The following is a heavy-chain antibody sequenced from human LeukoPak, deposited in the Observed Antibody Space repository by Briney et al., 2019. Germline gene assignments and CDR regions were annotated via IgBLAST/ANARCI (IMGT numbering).Heavy chain of an antibody. D-gene: IGHD6-19*01. CDR2: ISSSSSTI. CDR1: GFTFSSYS. Sequence: GGSLRLSCAASGFTFSSYSMNWVRQAPGKGLEWVSYISSSSSTIYYADSVKGRFTISRDNAKNSLYLQMNSLRAEDTAVYYCARENIAVAGITHIGYFQHWGQGTLVTVSS. CDR3: ARENIAVAGITHIGYFQH. J-gene: IGHJ1*01. V-gene: IGHV3-48*01.